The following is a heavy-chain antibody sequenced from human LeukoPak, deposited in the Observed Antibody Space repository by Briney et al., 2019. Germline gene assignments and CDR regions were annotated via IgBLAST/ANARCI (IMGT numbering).Heavy chain of an antibody. J-gene: IGHJ4*02. CDR3: ATVASFVIDY. CDR1: GFTFSSYS. CDR2: ISSSSSTI. Sequence: GGSLRLSCAASGFTFSSYSMNWVRQAPGKGLEWVSYISSSSSTIYYADSVKGRFTISRDNAKNSLYLQMNSLRAEDTAVYYCATVASFVIDYWGQGTLVTVSS. V-gene: IGHV3-48*01. D-gene: IGHD4-17*01.